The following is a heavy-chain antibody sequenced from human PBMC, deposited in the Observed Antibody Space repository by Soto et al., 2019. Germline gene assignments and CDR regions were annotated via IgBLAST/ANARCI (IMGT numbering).Heavy chain of an antibody. V-gene: IGHV3-7*05. Sequence: EVHPVESGGGLVQPGGSLRLSCAVSGLTLSRYWMSWVRQAPGKGLEWVANINQDGSDKNYLDSVKGRFTVSRDNAKNSLYLQMNGLRVEDTAVYFCARGHYGMEDWGKGTTVTVSS. CDR2: INQDGSDK. CDR3: ARGHYGMED. CDR1: GLTLSRYW. J-gene: IGHJ6*04.